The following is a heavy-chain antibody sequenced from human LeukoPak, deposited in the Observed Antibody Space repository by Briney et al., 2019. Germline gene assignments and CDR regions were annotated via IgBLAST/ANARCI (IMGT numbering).Heavy chain of an antibody. Sequence: GGSLRLSCAASGFTFSSYAMSWVRQAPGKGLEWVSAISGSGGSTYYADSVKGRFTISRDNSKNTLYLQMSSLRAEDTAVYYCVKEHCSSTSCFYFDYWGQGTLVTVSS. J-gene: IGHJ4*02. D-gene: IGHD2-2*01. CDR1: GFTFSSYA. CDR2: ISGSGGST. CDR3: VKEHCSSTSCFYFDY. V-gene: IGHV3-23*01.